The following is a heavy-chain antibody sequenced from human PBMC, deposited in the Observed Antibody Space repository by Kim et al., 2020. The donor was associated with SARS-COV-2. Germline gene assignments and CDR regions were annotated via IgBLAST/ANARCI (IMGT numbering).Heavy chain of an antibody. D-gene: IGHD2-21*02. J-gene: IGHJ4*02. Sequence: GESLKISCKGSGYTFTRYWINWVRHMPGKGLEWMGRIDPSDSDTAYSPSFQGHISISVDSSINTAYLQWSSLKVSDTAMYFCAALGAYGDGYGGQGTLVTVSS. CDR1: GYTFTRYW. CDR3: AALGAYGDGY. CDR2: IDPSDSDT. V-gene: IGHV5-10-1*01.